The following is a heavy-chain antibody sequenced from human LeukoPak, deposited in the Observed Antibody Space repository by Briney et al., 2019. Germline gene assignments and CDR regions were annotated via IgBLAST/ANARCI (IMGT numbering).Heavy chain of an antibody. V-gene: IGHV4-34*01. CDR2: INHSGST. J-gene: IGHJ5*02. CDR1: GGSFSGYY. CDR3: AREKRYGDSPNWFDP. D-gene: IGHD4-17*01. Sequence: KPSETLSLTCAVYGGSFSGYYWSWIRQPPGKGLEWIGEINHSGSTYYNPSLKSRVTISVDRSKNQFSLKLSSVTAADTAVYYCAREKRYGDSPNWFDPWGQGTLVTVSS.